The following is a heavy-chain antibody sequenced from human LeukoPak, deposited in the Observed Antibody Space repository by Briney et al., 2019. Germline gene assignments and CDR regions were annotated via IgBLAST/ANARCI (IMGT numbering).Heavy chain of an antibody. CDR1: GFTVSSNY. V-gene: IGHV3-66*04. Sequence: GGSLRLSCAASGFTVSSNYISWVRQAPGKGLERVSVIYSAGTTYYAGSVKGRFTISRDNSKNTLYLQMNSLRVEDTAVYYCASQSTPVLPFDIWGQGTMVTVSS. J-gene: IGHJ3*02. CDR2: IYSAGTT. CDR3: ASQSTPVLPFDI.